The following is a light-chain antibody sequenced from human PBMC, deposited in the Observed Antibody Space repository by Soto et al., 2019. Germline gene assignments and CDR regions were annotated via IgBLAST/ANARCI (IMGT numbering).Light chain of an antibody. Sequence: DIQIAEYGSSVDICVRGRITNTCRASQTISNYLNWYQQKPGKAPKLLINAASTLQSGVPLRFSGSGSGTDFTLTISSLQPEDFATYYCQQSYSTPSWTFGQGTKVDIK. CDR1: QTISNY. J-gene: IGKJ1*01. CDR2: AAS. CDR3: QQSYSTPSWT. V-gene: IGKV1-39*01.